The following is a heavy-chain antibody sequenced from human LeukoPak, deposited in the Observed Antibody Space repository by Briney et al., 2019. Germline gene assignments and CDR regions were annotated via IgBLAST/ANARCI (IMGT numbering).Heavy chain of an antibody. J-gene: IGHJ4*02. CDR2: IKQDGSDI. V-gene: IGHV3-7*01. CDR1: GFTFNGFW. D-gene: IGHD3-10*01. Sequence: GGSLRLSCAASGFTFNGFWMSWVRQAPGKGLEWVANIKQDGSDIYYLGSVRGRFTISRDNAMNSLYLQMNSLRAEDTAVYYCAREIMIRGVMFGYWGQGTLVTVSS. CDR3: AREIMIRGVMFGY.